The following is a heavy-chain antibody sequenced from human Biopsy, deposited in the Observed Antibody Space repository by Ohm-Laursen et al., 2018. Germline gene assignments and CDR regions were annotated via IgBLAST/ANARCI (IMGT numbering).Heavy chain of an antibody. CDR2: INSVGTI. CDR3: ARSVGIMAAPIDY. Sequence: SLRLSCAASGFIFRNYAMGWIRQAPGKGLEWVSNINSVGTIYYADSVRGRFTISRDNAKNSLYLQMNSLRVEDTAVYYCARSVGIMAAPIDYWGQGTLVTVSS. D-gene: IGHD3-16*01. J-gene: IGHJ4*02. CDR1: GFIFRNYA. V-gene: IGHV3-11*01.